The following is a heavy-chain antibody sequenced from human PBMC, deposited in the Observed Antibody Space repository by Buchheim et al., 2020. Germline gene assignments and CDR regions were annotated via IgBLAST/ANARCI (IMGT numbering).Heavy chain of an antibody. CDR1: GYSFTSYW. V-gene: IGHV5-10-1*01. J-gene: IGHJ6*02. D-gene: IGHD6-13*01. CDR2: IDPSDSYT. CDR3: ASSSWYEEVYYYYGMDV. Sequence: EVQLVQSGAEVKKPGESLRISCKGSGYSFTSYWISWVRQMPGKGLEWMGRIDPSDSYTNYSPSFQGHVTISADKFIRTAYLQWSSLKASDTAMYYCASSSWYEEVYYYYGMDVWGQGTT.